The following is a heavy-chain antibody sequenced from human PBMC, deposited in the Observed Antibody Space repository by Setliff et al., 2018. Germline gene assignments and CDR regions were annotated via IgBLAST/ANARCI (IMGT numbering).Heavy chain of an antibody. Sequence: SETLSLTCTVFGGSISSSYYWSWIRQPAGKGLEWIGRVYTSGGTNYNPSLSSRVSMSLDTSKNQFSLKLTSVTAADTAVYYCARDQWVRSPPLSFSYGMDVWGQGTTVTVSS. CDR1: GGSISSSYY. V-gene: IGHV4-4*07. J-gene: IGHJ6*02. CDR3: ARDQWVRSPPLSFSYGMDV. CDR2: VYTSGGT. D-gene: IGHD5-12*01.